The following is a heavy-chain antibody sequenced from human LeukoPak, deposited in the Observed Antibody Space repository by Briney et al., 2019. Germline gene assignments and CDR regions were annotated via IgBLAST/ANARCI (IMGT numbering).Heavy chain of an antibody. Sequence: GGSLRLSCAASRFTFSSYAMSWVRQAPGKGLEWVSSISGRGGTTYYAESVKGRITISRDNSKNTLYLQMNSLRAEDTAIYYCAKALGGSGSYRNWFDPWGQGTLVTVSS. CDR2: ISGRGGTT. CDR3: AKALGGSGSYRNWFDP. V-gene: IGHV3-23*01. J-gene: IGHJ5*02. CDR1: RFTFSSYA. D-gene: IGHD1-26*01.